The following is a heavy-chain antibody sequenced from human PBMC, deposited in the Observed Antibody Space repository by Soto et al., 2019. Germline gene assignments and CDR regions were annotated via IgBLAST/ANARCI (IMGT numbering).Heavy chain of an antibody. CDR3: ARGYCTTTICDPWFDP. Sequence: TLSLTCSVSGGSVSSNIYYWTWIRQHPGKGPEWIGHIYYSGSTYYNPSLKSRVTISADKSIATAYLQWSSLKASDTAMYYCARGYCTTTICDPWFDPWGQGTLVTVSS. CDR1: GGSVSSNIYY. CDR2: IYYSGST. J-gene: IGHJ5*02. V-gene: IGHV4-31*03. D-gene: IGHD2-2*01.